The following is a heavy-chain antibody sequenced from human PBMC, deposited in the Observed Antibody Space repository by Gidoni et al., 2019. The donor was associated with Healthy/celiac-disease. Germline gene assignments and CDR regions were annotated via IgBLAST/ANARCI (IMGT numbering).Heavy chain of an antibody. CDR2: ISYDGSNK. J-gene: IGHJ4*02. CDR3: AKEGVAAAGADY. Sequence: QVQLVESGGGVVQPGRSLRLSCAASGFTFSSYGMHWVRQAPGTGLEWVAVISYDGSNKYYADSVKGRFTISRDNSKNTLYLQMNSLRAEDTAVYYCAKEGVAAAGADYWGQGTLVTVSS. V-gene: IGHV3-30*18. D-gene: IGHD6-13*01. CDR1: GFTFSSYG.